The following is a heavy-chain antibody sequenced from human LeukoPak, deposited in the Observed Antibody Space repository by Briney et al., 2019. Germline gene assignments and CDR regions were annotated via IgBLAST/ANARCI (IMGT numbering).Heavy chain of an antibody. D-gene: IGHD3-3*01. J-gene: IGHJ4*02. CDR1: GGSISSGDYY. CDR2: IYYSGST. CDR3: ARARYDFWSGLTHFDY. V-gene: IGHV4-30-4*08. Sequence: SQTLSLTCTVSGGSISSGDYYWSWIRQPPGKGLEWIEYIYYSGSTYYNPSLKTPVTISLDTSKNQFSLKLSSVTAADTAVYYCARARYDFWSGLTHFDYWGQGTLVTVSS.